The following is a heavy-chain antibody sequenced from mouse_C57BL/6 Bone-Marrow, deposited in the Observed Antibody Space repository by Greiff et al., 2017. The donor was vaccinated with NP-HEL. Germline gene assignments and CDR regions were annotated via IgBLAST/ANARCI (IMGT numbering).Heavy chain of an antibody. CDR3: ARNAYYGRSYEFAY. D-gene: IGHD1-1*01. J-gene: IGHJ3*01. CDR1: GYTFTTYW. CDR2: IDPSDSYT. V-gene: IGHV1-50*01. Sequence: QVQLQQPGAELVKPGASVKLSCKASGYTFTTYWMQWVKQRPGQGLEWIGEIDPSDSYTNYNQKLKGKATLTVDTSSSTAYMQLSSLTSEDSAVSYFARNAYYGRSYEFAYWGQGTLVTVSA.